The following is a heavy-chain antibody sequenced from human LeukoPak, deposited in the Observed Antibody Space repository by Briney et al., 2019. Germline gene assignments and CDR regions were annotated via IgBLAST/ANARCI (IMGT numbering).Heavy chain of an antibody. D-gene: IGHD3-9*01. V-gene: IGHV1-18*04. CDR3: ARVYYDMVTGYYRDFDY. CDR2: ITAYNGNT. J-gene: IGHJ4*02. Sequence: ASVKVSCKASGYTFTGYYIHWVRQAPGQGLEWMGWITAYNGNTNYPRNFQGRVTMTTDTSTNTAYMELRSLISDDTAMYYCARVYYDMVTGYYRDFDYWGQGTLDPVSS. CDR1: GYTFTGYY.